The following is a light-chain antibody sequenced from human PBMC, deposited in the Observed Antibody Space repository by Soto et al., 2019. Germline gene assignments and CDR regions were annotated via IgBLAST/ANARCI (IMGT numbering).Light chain of an antibody. V-gene: IGLV2-11*01. CDR2: DVT. CDR1: DSDVGAYDS. J-gene: IGLJ1*01. Sequence: QSALAQPASVSGSPGQSITISCTGTDSDVGAYDSVSWYQQHPHKVPKLMIHDVTKRPSGVPDRFSASKSGNTASLTISGLQAEDEADYYGCSYAGRYTFVFGSGTKVTVL. CDR3: CSYAGRYTFV.